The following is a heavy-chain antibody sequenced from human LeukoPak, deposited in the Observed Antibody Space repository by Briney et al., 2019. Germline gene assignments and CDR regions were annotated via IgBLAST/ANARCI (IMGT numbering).Heavy chain of an antibody. CDR3: ARDMLFGESVYNWFDP. Sequence: GRSLRLSCAASGFTFSSYGMHWVRQAPGKGLEWVAVISYDGSNKYYADSVKGRFTISRDNAKNTLYLQMNSLRGEDTAVYYCARDMLFGESVYNWFDPWGQGTLVTVSS. CDR1: GFTFSSYG. V-gene: IGHV3-30*03. J-gene: IGHJ5*02. D-gene: IGHD3/OR15-3a*01. CDR2: ISYDGSNK.